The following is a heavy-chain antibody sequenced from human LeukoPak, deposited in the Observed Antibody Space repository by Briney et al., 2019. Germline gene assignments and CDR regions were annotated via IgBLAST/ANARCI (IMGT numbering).Heavy chain of an antibody. J-gene: IGHJ4*02. Sequence: SVKVSCKASGGTFSSYAISWVRQAPGRGLEWMGGIIPIFGTANYAQKFQGRVTITADESTSTAYMELSSLRSEDTAVYYCARGLLLDSYGHISFDYWGQGTLVTVSS. CDR2: IIPIFGTA. CDR3: ARGLLLDSYGHISFDY. V-gene: IGHV1-69*13. CDR1: GGTFSSYA. D-gene: IGHD5-18*01.